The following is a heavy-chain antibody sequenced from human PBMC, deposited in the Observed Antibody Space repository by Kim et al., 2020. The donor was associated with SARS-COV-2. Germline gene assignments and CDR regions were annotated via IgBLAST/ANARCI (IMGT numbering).Heavy chain of an antibody. V-gene: IGHV4-59*09. D-gene: IGHD6-19*01. J-gene: IGHJ5*02. CDR3: ARGVAGPLNWFDP. Sequence: YTPSLKSRVTISVDTSKNQFSLKLSSVTAADTAVYYCARGVAGPLNWFDPWGQGTLVTVSS.